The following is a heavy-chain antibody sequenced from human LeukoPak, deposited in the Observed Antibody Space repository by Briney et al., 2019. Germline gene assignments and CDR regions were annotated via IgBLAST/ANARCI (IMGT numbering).Heavy chain of an antibody. D-gene: IGHD2-2*01. CDR2: IYYSGST. V-gene: IGHV4-39*01. Sequence: PSETLSLTCTASGGSISSSSYYWGWIRQPPGKGLEWIGSIYYSGSTYYNPSLKSRVTISVDTSKNQFSLKLSSVTAADTAVYYCATPGEYCSSTSCLYYYYYYMDVWGKGTTVTVSS. CDR3: ATPGEYCSSTSCLYYYYYYMDV. J-gene: IGHJ6*03. CDR1: GGSISSSSYY.